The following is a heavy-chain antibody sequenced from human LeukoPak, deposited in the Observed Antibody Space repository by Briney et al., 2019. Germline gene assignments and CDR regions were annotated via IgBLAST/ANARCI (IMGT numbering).Heavy chain of an antibody. CDR1: GGSISSYY. V-gene: IGHV4-4*07. D-gene: IGHD3-10*01. CDR3: ARDQILWFGELSGPASYYYYYYMDV. J-gene: IGHJ6*03. CDR2: IYTSGST. Sequence: PSETLSLTCTVSGGSISSYYWSWIRQPAGKGLEWIWRIYTSGSTNYNPSLKSRVTMSVDTSKNQFSLKLSSVTAADTAVYYCARDQILWFGELSGPASYYYYYYMDVWGKGTTVTVSS.